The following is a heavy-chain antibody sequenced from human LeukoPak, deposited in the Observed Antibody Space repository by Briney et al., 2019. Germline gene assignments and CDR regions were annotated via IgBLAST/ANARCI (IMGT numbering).Heavy chain of an antibody. D-gene: IGHD2-2*01. V-gene: IGHV4-34*01. Sequence: SETLSLTCAVYGGSFSGYYWSWIRQPPGKGLEWIGEINHSGSTNYNPSLKSRVTISVDTSKNQFSLKLSSVTAADTAVYYCARGRYCSSTSCYFMSRFDPWGQGTWSPSPQ. CDR3: ARGRYCSSTSCYFMSRFDP. CDR1: GGSFSGYY. CDR2: INHSGST. J-gene: IGHJ5*02.